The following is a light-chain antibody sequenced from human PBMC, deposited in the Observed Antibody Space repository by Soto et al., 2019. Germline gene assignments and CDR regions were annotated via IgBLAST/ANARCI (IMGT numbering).Light chain of an antibody. CDR1: QNIGNK. Sequence: MVMTQSPGTLSVSPGERATLSCRASQNIGNKVGWYQQKPGQAPRLLIYGASTRATGIPVRFSGSGSGTEFTLTITSLQSEDSAVYYCQEYNYWHPITVGGGTKVDTK. CDR3: QEYNYWHPIT. V-gene: IGKV3-15*01. CDR2: GAS. J-gene: IGKJ4*01.